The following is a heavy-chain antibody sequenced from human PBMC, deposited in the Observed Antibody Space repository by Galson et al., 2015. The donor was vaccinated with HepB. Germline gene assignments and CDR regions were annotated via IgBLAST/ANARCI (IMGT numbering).Heavy chain of an antibody. V-gene: IGHV3-23*01. J-gene: IGHJ3*02. D-gene: IGHD1-26*01. CDR1: GFTFSSYA. CDR2: ISGSGGST. CDR3: AKDLGGPHTEGGAFDI. Sequence: SLRLSCAASGFTFSSYAMSWVRQAPGKGLEWVSAISGSGGSTYYADSVKGRFTISRDNSKNTLYLQMNSLRAEDTAVYYCAKDLGGPHTEGGAFDIWGQGTMVTVSS.